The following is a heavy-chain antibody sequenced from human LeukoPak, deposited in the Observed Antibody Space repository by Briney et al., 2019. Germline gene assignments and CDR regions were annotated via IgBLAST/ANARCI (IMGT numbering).Heavy chain of an antibody. D-gene: IGHD6-13*01. V-gene: IGHV3-48*01. CDR3: ARSSSSSWAEFYYYYYGMDV. Sequence: GGSLRLSCAASGFTFSSYSMNWVRQAPGKGLEWVSYISSSSSTIYYADSVKGRFTISRDNAKNSLYLQMNSLRAEDTAVYYCARSSSSSWAEFYYYYYGMDVWGQGTTATVSS. CDR2: ISSSSSTI. CDR1: GFTFSSYS. J-gene: IGHJ6*02.